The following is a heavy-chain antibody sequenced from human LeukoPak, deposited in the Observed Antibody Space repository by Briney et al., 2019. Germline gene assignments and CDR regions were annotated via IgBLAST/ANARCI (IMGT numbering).Heavy chain of an antibody. CDR1: GGSISSSGYY. V-gene: IGHV4-39*01. D-gene: IGHD6-13*01. CDR2: MFYSGST. Sequence: SETLSLTCTVSGGSISSSGYYWGWIRLPPGKGLDWIGNMFYSGSTYYNPSLKSRVTISADTSTNQFSLKLTSVIAADTAVYYCARVGISWPHYYFDYWGQGTLVTVSS. CDR3: ARVGISWPHYYFDY. J-gene: IGHJ4*02.